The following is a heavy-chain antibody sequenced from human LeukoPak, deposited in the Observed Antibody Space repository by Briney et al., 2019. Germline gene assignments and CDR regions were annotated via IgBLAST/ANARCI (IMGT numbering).Heavy chain of an antibody. Sequence: SETLSLTCTVSGGSISSGGYYWSWIRQHPGKGLEWIGYIYYSGSTYYNPSLKSRVTISVDTSKNQFSLKLSSVTAADTAVYYCARWTHYGSGSYYNSAAGFDPWGQGTLVTVSS. CDR2: IYYSGST. V-gene: IGHV4-30-4*08. D-gene: IGHD3-10*01. J-gene: IGHJ5*02. CDR1: GGSISSGGYY. CDR3: ARWTHYGSGSYYNSAAGFDP.